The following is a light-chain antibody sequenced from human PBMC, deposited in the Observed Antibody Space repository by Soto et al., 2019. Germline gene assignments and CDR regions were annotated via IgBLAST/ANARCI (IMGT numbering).Light chain of an antibody. V-gene: IGKV1-5*01. Sequence: DIQMTQSPSTLSASVGDRVTITCRASQSVGRWLAWYLQKPGKAPKLLISHASSLESGVPSRFSGSGSGTDFTLTISSLQPEDFATYHCQQFNTYPTFGGGTKVDIK. J-gene: IGKJ4*01. CDR2: HAS. CDR3: QQFNTYPT. CDR1: QSVGRW.